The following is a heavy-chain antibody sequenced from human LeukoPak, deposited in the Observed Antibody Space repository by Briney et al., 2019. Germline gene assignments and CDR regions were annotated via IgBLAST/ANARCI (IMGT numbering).Heavy chain of an antibody. CDR3: ARDREDDYGDYGWFDP. CDR2: IYHSGST. V-gene: IGHV4-4*02. J-gene: IGHJ5*02. D-gene: IGHD4-17*01. Sequence: SGTLSLTCAVSGGSISSSNWWSWVRQPPGKGLEWIGEIYHSGSTYYNPSLKSRVTISVDRSKNQFSLKLSSVTAADTAVYYCARDREDDYGDYGWFDPWGQGTLVTVSS. CDR1: GGSISSSNW.